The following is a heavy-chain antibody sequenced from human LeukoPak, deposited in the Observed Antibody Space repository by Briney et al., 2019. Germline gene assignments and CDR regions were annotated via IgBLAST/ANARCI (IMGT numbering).Heavy chain of an antibody. CDR3: ARLRGGPTRKTFDY. D-gene: IGHD3-10*01. Sequence: PSETLSLTCTVSGGSISSSSYYWGWIRQPPGKGLEWIGEINHSGSTNYNPSLKSRVTISVDTSKNQFSLKLSSVTAADTAVYYCARLRGGPTRKTFDYWGQGTLVTVSS. J-gene: IGHJ4*02. CDR1: GGSISSSSYY. CDR2: INHSGST. V-gene: IGHV4-39*07.